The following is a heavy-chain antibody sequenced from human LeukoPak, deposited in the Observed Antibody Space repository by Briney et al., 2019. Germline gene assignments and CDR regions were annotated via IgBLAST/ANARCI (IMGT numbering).Heavy chain of an antibody. CDR3: ARGNSFDLYYFDVGPYLDC. D-gene: IGHD3-10*01. Sequence: PGGSLRLSCSTSGFTLSSYGIHWVRQAPAKGLQWVAFIRSDGGIQHYADSVQGRFGVSRDNSTNMLYLQMNSLRAEDTAVYYCARGNSFDLYYFDVGPYLDCWGPGSLVSVSS. CDR2: IRSDGGIQ. J-gene: IGHJ4*02. V-gene: IGHV3-30*02. CDR1: GFTLSSYG.